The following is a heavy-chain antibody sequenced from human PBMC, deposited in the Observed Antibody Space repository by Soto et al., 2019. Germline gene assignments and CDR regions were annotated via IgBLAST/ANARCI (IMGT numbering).Heavy chain of an antibody. Sequence: QVQLVQSGPEMKKPGASVKLSCKASGYTFTTYSMHWVRQAPGQRLEWMGWIHAGNGNTEHSQKFQGRVTITRDTSASTAYLELGSLRSEDTAVYYCARAACSSTSCYNYYAYGMDVWVQGTAVTVS. CDR2: IHAGNGNT. CDR1: GYTFTTYS. V-gene: IGHV1-3*01. CDR3: ARAACSSTSCYNYYAYGMDV. J-gene: IGHJ6*02. D-gene: IGHD2-2*01.